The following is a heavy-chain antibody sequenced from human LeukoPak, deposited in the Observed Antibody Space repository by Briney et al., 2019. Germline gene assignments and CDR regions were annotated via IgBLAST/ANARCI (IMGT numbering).Heavy chain of an antibody. CDR1: GFTFSSYS. J-gene: IGHJ4*02. Sequence: GGSLRLSCAASGFTFSSYSMNWVRQAPGKGLEWVSSISSSSSYIYYADSVKGRFTISGDTAKNSLYLQMNSLRAEDTAVYYCARAWSSYYYDNWGQGTLVTVSS. D-gene: IGHD2-21*01. CDR3: ARAWSSYYYDN. V-gene: IGHV3-21*01. CDR2: ISSSSSYI.